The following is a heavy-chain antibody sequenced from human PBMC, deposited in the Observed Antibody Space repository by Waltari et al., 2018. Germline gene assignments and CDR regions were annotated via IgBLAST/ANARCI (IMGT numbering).Heavy chain of an antibody. Sequence: QVQLQQWGAGLLQSSETLSLTCAVYGGSFSGYYWGWVRQPPGKGLEWIGEINHAGYTNHTPALRSRVTMSADTSKSQCSLKLNSVTAADTAVYYCVRLEDCTGPGGHCYSGDPFALDVWGQGTTVTVSS. CDR3: VRLEDCTGPGGHCYSGDPFALDV. V-gene: IGHV4-34*02. J-gene: IGHJ6*02. CDR1: GGSFSGYY. CDR2: INHAGYT. D-gene: IGHD2-15*01.